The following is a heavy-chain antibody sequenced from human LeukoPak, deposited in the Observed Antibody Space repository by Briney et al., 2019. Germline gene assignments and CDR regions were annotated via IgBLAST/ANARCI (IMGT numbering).Heavy chain of an antibody. CDR1: GFTFSSYW. Sequence: GGSLRLSCAASGFTFSSYWMSWVRQAPGKGLEWVANIKQGGSEKYYVDSVKGRFTISRDNAKNSLYLQMNSLRAEDTAVYYCASLTELDAFDYWGQGTLVTVSS. D-gene: IGHD1-20*01. CDR3: ASLTELDAFDY. CDR2: IKQGGSEK. J-gene: IGHJ4*02. V-gene: IGHV3-7*01.